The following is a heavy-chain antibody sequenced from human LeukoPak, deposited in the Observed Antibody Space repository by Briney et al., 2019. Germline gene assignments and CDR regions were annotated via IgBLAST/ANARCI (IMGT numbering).Heavy chain of an antibody. V-gene: IGHV1-18*01. CDR3: ARGGTYYYDSSGYYYWFDP. CDR2: MSAYNGNT. D-gene: IGHD3-22*01. Sequence: ASVKVSCKASGYTFTSYGISWVRQAPGQGLEWMGWMSAYNGNTNYAQKLQGRVTMTTDTSTSTAYMELRSLRSDDTAVYYCARGGTYYYDSSGYYYWFDPWGQGTLVTVSS. J-gene: IGHJ5*02. CDR1: GYTFTSYG.